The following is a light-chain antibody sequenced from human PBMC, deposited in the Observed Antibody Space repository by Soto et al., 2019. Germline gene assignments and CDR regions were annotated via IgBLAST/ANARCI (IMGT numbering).Light chain of an antibody. CDR2: GAS. V-gene: IGKV3-15*01. Sequence: ETVMTQSPATLSVSPGERATLSCRASQSVSGDLAWYQQKPGQAPRLLIYGASTRVTGIPARFSGSGSGTEFTLTISSLQSEDFAVYYCQQYKNGWTFGQGTKVDIK. J-gene: IGKJ1*01. CDR1: QSVSGD. CDR3: QQYKNGWT.